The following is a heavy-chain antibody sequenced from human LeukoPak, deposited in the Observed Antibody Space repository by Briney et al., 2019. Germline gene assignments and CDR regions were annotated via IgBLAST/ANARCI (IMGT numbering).Heavy chain of an antibody. Sequence: ASVKVSCKVSGYTLTELSMHWVRQAPGKGLEWMGGFDPEDGETIYARKFQGRVTMTEDTSTDTAYMELSSLRSEDTAVYYCATGPRVGASIFDYWGQGTLVTVSS. CDR2: FDPEDGET. CDR1: GYTLTELS. J-gene: IGHJ4*02. V-gene: IGHV1-24*01. D-gene: IGHD1-26*01. CDR3: ATGPRVGASIFDY.